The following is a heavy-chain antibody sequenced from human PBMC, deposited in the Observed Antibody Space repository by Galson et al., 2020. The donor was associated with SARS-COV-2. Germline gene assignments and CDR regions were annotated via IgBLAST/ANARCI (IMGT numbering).Heavy chain of an antibody. CDR1: GFTFSSYS. CDR2: ISSSSSTI. D-gene: IGHD2-15*01. V-gene: IGHV3-48*04. Sequence: GGSLRLSCAASGFTFSSYSMNWVRQAPGKGLEWVSYISSSSSTIYYADSVKGRFTISRDNAKNSLYLQMNSLRAEDTAVYYCARDLCRDGDKYGSDYWGQGTLVTVSS. CDR3: ARDLCRDGDKYGSDY. J-gene: IGHJ4*02.